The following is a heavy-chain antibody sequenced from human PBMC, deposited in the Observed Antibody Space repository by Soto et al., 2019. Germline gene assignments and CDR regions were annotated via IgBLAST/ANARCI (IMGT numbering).Heavy chain of an antibody. CDR1: GGSISSGGYN. CDR3: QRFDILTGQNDFDS. V-gene: IGHV4-31*03. D-gene: IGHD3-9*01. J-gene: IGHJ3*02. Sequence: PSETLSLTCTVSGGSISSGGYNWGWIRQHPGKGREWIGYIYYSGSTYYNPSLKSRVTISVDTAKNQFSVKLSSVTAADTAVYCCQRFDILTGQNDFDSWGQRTMVTVSS. CDR2: IYYSGST.